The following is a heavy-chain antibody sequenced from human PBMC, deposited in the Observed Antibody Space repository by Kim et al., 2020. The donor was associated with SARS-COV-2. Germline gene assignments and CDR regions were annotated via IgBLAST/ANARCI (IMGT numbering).Heavy chain of an antibody. Sequence: GGSLRLSCAASGFTFSSYAMHWVRQAPGKGLEWVAVISYDGSNKYYADSVKGRFTISRDNSKNTLYLQMNSLRAEDTAVYYCARVGYSSSWYAVEYYYD. CDR2: ISYDGSNK. CDR3: ARVGYSSSWYAVEYYYD. D-gene: IGHD6-13*01. J-gene: IGHJ6*01. V-gene: IGHV3-30*04. CDR1: GFTFSSYA.